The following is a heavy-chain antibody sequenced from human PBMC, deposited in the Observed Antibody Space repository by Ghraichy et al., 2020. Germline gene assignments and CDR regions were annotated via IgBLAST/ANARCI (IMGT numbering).Heavy chain of an antibody. CDR3: ARFSGMVAPDDY. CDR1: GFTFSSYS. CDR2: ISSSSSYI. J-gene: IGHJ4*02. D-gene: IGHD1-26*01. V-gene: IGHV3-21*01. Sequence: LSLTCAASGFTFSSYSMNWVRQAPGKGLEWVSSISSSSSYIYYADSVKGRFTISRDNAKNSLYLQMNSLRAEDTAVYYCARFSGMVAPDDYWGQGTLVTVSS.